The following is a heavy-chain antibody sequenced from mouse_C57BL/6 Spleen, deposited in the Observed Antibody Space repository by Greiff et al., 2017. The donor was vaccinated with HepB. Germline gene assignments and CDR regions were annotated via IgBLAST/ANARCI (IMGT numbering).Heavy chain of an antibody. CDR2: IDPSDSYT. V-gene: IGHV1-69*01. CDR3: ARSGKGYYAMDY. D-gene: IGHD3-1*01. CDR1: GYTFTSYW. Sequence: VQLQQPGAELVMPGASVKLSCKASGYTFTSYWMHWVKQRPGQGLEWIGEIDPSDSYTNYNQKFKGKSTLTVDKSSSTAYMQLSSLTSEDSAVYYCARSGKGYYAMDYWGQGTSVTVSS. J-gene: IGHJ4*01.